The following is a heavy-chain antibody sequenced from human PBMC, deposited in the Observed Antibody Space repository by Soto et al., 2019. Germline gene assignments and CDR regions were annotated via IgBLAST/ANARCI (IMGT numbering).Heavy chain of an antibody. Sequence: GGSLRLSCAASGFTFSTSWMYWVRQVPGKGLVWVSRINTDGSSTTYADTVKGRFTISRDSAKNTLFLQMNSLRAEDTAVYYCARSPPGMAVAGPVYWGQGTLVTVSS. V-gene: IGHV3-74*01. CDR2: INTDGSST. CDR1: GFTFSTSW. D-gene: IGHD6-19*01. CDR3: ARSPPGMAVAGPVY. J-gene: IGHJ4*02.